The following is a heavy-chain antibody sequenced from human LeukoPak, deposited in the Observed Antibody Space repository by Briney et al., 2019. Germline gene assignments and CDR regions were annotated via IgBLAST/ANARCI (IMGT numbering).Heavy chain of an antibody. Sequence: GGSLRLSCAASGFTFSKAWMTWVRQAPGKGLEWVCRIKSKTDGGTTDYAAPVKGRFTISTDDSKNTLYLQMNSLKTEDTAVYYCTTVAYNSLFFRGQGTLVTVSS. CDR3: TTVAYNSLFF. CDR2: IKSKTDGGTT. D-gene: IGHD2/OR15-2a*01. J-gene: IGHJ4*02. CDR1: GFTFSKAW. V-gene: IGHV3-15*01.